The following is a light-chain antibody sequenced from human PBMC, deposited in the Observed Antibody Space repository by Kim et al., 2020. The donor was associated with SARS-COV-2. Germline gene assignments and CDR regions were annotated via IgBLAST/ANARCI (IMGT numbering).Light chain of an antibody. J-gene: IGLJ2*01. CDR2: EDN. CDR3: QSYDSSNHVV. CDR1: QGSITSNY. Sequence: KTVTIPCTRGQGSITSNYVQWSQQRPVSASTTVIYEDNQRPAGVPDRFSGSIDSASNSASLTTSGLKTEDEADYYCQSYDSSNHVVFGGGTQLTVL. V-gene: IGLV6-57*03.